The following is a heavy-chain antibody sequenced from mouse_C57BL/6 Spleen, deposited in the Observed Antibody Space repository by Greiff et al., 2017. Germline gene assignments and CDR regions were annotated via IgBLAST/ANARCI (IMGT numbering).Heavy chain of an antibody. Sequence: EVQLQQSGPELVKPGASVKIPCKASGYTFTDYNMDWVKQSHGKSLEWIGDINPNNGGTIYNQKFKGKATLTVDKSSSTAYMELRSLTSEDTAVYYCARVPIYYDYDGHYFDYWGQGTTLTVSS. J-gene: IGHJ2*01. D-gene: IGHD2-4*01. CDR1: GYTFTDYN. CDR2: INPNNGGT. CDR3: ARVPIYYDYDGHYFDY. V-gene: IGHV1-18*01.